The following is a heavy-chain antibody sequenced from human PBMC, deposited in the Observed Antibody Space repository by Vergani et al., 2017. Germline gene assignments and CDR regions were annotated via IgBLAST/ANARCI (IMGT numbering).Heavy chain of an antibody. CDR3: ATNSCGTPGCQIGYFRE. Sequence: QVHLVESGGGVVQPGRSLRLSCVVSGFTSSYYGMYWVRQAPGKGLEWVALISYDGTQKYYADSVKGPFTISRDNSKSTLYLQMNSLRTEDTAVYYCATNSCGTPGCQIGYFREWGQGTLVTVSS. CDR1: GFTSSYYG. V-gene: IGHV3-30*03. D-gene: IGHD1-1*01. J-gene: IGHJ1*01. CDR2: ISYDGTQK.